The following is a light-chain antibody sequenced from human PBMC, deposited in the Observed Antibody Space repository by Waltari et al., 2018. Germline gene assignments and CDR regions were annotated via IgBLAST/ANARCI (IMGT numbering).Light chain of an antibody. CDR1: QSISSN. J-gene: IGKJ2*01. CDR2: GAS. Sequence: EIVMTQSPATLSVSPGESATLSCRASQSISSNLAWYQQKPGQAPRLLIYGASTRATGIPARFSGSGSGTEFTLTISSLQSEDFVVYYCQHYNSWPPYTFGQGTKLEIK. V-gene: IGKV3-15*01. CDR3: QHYNSWPPYT.